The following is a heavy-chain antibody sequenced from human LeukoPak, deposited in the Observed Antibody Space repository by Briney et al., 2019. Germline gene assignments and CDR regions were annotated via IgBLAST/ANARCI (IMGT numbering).Heavy chain of an antibody. CDR1: GFTFTNFA. CDR2: LIDSDSDT. CDR3: AKDRGAADYRGSHFDS. J-gene: IGHJ4*02. V-gene: IGHV3-23*01. Sequence: GGSLRLSCAASGFTFTNFAMRWPRQAPGKALEWVRGLIDSDSDTNYTDSVKNQFATAKDNSRNTLYLQMNSLSVEDTALYYYAKDRGAADYRGSHFDSWGQGTLVTVSS. D-gene: IGHD3-10*01.